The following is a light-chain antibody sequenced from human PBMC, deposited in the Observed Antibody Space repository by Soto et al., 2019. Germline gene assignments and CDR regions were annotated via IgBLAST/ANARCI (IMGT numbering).Light chain of an antibody. CDR2: KAS. CDR1: QSISSW. J-gene: IGKJ5*01. CDR3: QQYNSYPIT. Sequence: DIQMTQSPSTLSASVGDRVTITCRASQSISSWLAWYQQKPGKAPKVLIYKASSLESGVPSRFSGSGSGTEFTLTISSLQPDDFAIYYCQQYNSYPITFGQGTRLEIK. V-gene: IGKV1-5*03.